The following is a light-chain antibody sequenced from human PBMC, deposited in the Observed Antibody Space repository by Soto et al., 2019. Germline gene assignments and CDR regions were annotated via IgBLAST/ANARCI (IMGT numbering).Light chain of an antibody. J-gene: IGLJ2*01. V-gene: IGLV1-51*01. CDR2: DNS. CDR1: SSNIGNNY. CDR3: GTWDSSLSAGVI. Sequence: QSVLTQPPSVSAAPGQKVTISCSGSSSNIGNNYVSWYQPLPGTAPKLLIYDNSKRPSGIPDRFSGSKSGTSATLGITGLQTGDEADYYCGTWDSSLSAGVIFGGGTKLTVL.